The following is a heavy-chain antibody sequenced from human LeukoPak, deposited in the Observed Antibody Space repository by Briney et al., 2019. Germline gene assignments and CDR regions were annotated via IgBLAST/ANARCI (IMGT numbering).Heavy chain of an antibody. Sequence: SETLSLTCTVSGGSISSGDYYWSWIRQPPGKGLEWIGYIYYSGSTYYDPSLKSRVTISVDTSKHQFSMKLSSVTAAYTAVYYCATVNQLLYTGDYWGKGTLVTVSS. CDR2: IYYSGST. CDR1: GGSISSGDYY. J-gene: IGHJ4*02. D-gene: IGHD2-2*02. CDR3: ATVNQLLYTGDY. V-gene: IGHV4-30-4*08.